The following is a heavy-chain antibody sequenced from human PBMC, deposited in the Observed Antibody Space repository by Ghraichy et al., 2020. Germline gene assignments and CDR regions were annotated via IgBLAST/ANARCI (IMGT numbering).Heavy chain of an antibody. V-gene: IGHV3-66*04. D-gene: IGHD3-10*01. CDR2: ISSGGST. J-gene: IGHJ4*02. CDR1: GFTVSSNY. CDR3: ARRYYYGSRNYEYYFDY. Sequence: GGYLRLSCAASGFTVSSNYMSWVRQAPGKGLEWVSVISSGGSTYYADSVKGRFTISRDNSKNTLYLQMNSLRAEDTAVYYCARRYYYGSRNYEYYFDYWGQGTLVTVSS.